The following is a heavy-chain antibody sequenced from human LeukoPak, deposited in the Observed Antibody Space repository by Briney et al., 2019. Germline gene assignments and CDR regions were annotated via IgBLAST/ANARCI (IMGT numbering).Heavy chain of an antibody. CDR1: GYTFTSYG. CDR2: IGAYNGNT. J-gene: IGHJ4*02. V-gene: IGHV1-18*01. D-gene: IGHD3-10*01. Sequence: ASVKVSCKASGYTFTSYGISWVRQAPGQGLEWMGWIGAYNGNTNYAQKLQGRVTMTTDTSTSTAYMELRSLRSDDTAVYYCARDLHYYGSGDYWGQGTLVTVSS. CDR3: ARDLHYYGSGDY.